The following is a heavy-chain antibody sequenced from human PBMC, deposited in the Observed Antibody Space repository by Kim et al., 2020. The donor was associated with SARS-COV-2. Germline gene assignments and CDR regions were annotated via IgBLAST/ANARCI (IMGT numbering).Heavy chain of an antibody. CDR1: GYTFTSYD. J-gene: IGHJ4*02. V-gene: IGHV1-8*01. D-gene: IGHD1-26*01. CDR2: MNPNSGNT. CDR3: ARGKVGATIWPRAIDY. Sequence: ASVKVSCKASGYTFTSYDINWVRQATGQGLEWMGWMNPNSGNTGYAQKFQGRVTMTRNTSISTAYMELSSLRSEDTAVYYCARGKVGATIWPRAIDYWGQGTLVTVSS.